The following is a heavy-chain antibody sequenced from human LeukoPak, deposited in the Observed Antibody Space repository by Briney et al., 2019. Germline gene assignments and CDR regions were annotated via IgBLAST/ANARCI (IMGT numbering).Heavy chain of an antibody. CDR3: ARFRDGYTGSFDY. D-gene: IGHD5-24*01. V-gene: IGHV3-48*03. J-gene: IGHJ4*02. Sequence: GSLRLSCAASGFTFSSYEMNWVRQAPGKGLEWVSYISSSGSTIYYADSVKGRFTISRDNAKNTLYLQMNSLRAEDTAVYYCARFRDGYTGSFDYWGQGTLVTVSS. CDR2: ISSSGSTI. CDR1: GFTFSSYE.